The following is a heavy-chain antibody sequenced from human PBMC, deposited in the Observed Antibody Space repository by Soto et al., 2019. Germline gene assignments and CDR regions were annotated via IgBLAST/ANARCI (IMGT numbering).Heavy chain of an antibody. CDR3: AREQQTGMVLGWFDT. V-gene: IGHV3-11*06. D-gene: IGHD1-1*01. Sequence: QVQLVESGGGFVKPGGSLRLSCAASGFTFSDYYISWIRQAPGKGLEWISYSSSHYTKYADSVQGRFTVSRDNAKNSLFLQMNSLRHDDTAFYYCAREQQTGMVLGWFDTWGQGTLVTASS. CDR1: GFTFSDYY. CDR2: SSSHYT. J-gene: IGHJ5*02.